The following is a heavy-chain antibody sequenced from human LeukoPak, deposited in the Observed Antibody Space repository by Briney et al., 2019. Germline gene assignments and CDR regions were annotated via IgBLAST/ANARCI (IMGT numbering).Heavy chain of an antibody. Sequence: GESLKISCKGSGYSFTSYWIGWVRQMPGKGLEWMGITYPGDSDTRYSPSFQGQVTISADKSISTAYLQWSSLKASDTAMYYCARTKYSSGWTRSNWFDPWGQGTLVTVSS. J-gene: IGHJ5*02. CDR2: TYPGDSDT. D-gene: IGHD6-19*01. CDR1: GYSFTSYW. CDR3: ARTKYSSGWTRSNWFDP. V-gene: IGHV5-51*01.